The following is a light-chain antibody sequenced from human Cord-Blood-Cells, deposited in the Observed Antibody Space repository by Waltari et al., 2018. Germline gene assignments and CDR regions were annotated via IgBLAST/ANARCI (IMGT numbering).Light chain of an antibody. J-gene: IGLJ2*01. V-gene: IGLV3-27*01. CDR3: YSAADNKLV. Sequence: SHEPTPPSPVPVSPGQTASIPCSVGVLAYKYPRWYQQKPGQAPGLVTYKDSERPSGIPGRFSGSSSGTTVTLTIRGAQVEDEADYYCYSAADNKLVFGGGTKLTVL. CDR1: VLAYKY. CDR2: KDS.